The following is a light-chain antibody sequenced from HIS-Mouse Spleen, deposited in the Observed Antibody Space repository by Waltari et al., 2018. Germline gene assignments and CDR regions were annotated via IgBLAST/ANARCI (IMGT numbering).Light chain of an antibody. CDR1: SGHSSYA. J-gene: IGLJ3*02. CDR2: LNSDGSH. V-gene: IGLV4-69*01. CDR3: QTWGTGFWV. Sequence: QLVLTQSPSASASLGASVKLTCTLSSGHSSYAIAWHQQQPEKGPRYLVKLNSDGSHSKGDVIPDRFSGSSSGAGRYLTISSLQSEDEADYYCQTWGTGFWVFGGGTKLTVL.